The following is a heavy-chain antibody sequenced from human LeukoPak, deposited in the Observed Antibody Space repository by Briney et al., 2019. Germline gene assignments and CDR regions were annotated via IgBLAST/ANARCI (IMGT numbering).Heavy chain of an antibody. Sequence: SETPSLTCIVSGDSISGYYWSWIRQPPGKGLEWIGNIYYNGNTNYNPSLRSRLSISLDMSKNQFSLKLSSVTAADTAVYYCARDRRDGYNFGGYYFDYWGQGTLVTVSS. V-gene: IGHV4-59*01. CDR3: ARDRRDGYNFGGYYFDY. CDR2: IYYNGNT. D-gene: IGHD5-24*01. J-gene: IGHJ4*02. CDR1: GDSISGYY.